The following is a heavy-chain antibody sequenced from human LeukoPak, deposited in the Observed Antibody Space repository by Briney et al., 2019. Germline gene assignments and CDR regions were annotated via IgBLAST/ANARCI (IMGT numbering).Heavy chain of an antibody. D-gene: IGHD4-17*01. Sequence: GGSLTLSCAAAGVVFNGFAIHWVRQAPAKGLEWLSGISYNSANMGDADPVMSRCLISNDKASNFPYFQMTSLRIEETAFYYCVKAIDYGAGYYFDQWGQGTLVTASS. CDR2: ISYNSANM. V-gene: IGHV3-9*01. CDR1: GVVFNGFA. CDR3: VKAIDYGAGYYFDQ. J-gene: IGHJ4*02.